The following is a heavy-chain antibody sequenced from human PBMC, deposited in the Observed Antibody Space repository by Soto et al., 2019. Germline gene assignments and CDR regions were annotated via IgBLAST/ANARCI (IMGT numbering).Heavy chain of an antibody. J-gene: IGHJ4*02. D-gene: IGHD6-19*01. CDR1: GFTFSSYA. V-gene: IGHV3-23*01. CDR3: AKAGSAVAGEEIDY. CDR2: ISGSGGST. Sequence: EVQLLESGGGLVQPGGSLRLSCAASGFTFSSYAMSWVRQAPGKGLEWVSAISGSGGSTYYADSVKGRFTISRDNSKNTLYLQVKSLRAEDTAVYYCAKAGSAVAGEEIDYWGQGTLVTVSS.